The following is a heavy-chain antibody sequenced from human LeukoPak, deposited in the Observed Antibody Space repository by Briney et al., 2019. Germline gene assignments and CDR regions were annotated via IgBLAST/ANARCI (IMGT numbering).Heavy chain of an antibody. CDR2: IYSGGST. CDR3: ARIPAAIDY. Sequence: GGSLRLSCAASGFTFSSYAMSWVRQAPGKGLEWVSVIYSGGSTYYADSVKGRFTISRDNSKNTLYLQMNSLRAEDTAVYYCARIPAAIDYWGQGTLVTVSS. V-gene: IGHV3-66*01. CDR1: GFTFSSYA. J-gene: IGHJ4*02. D-gene: IGHD2-2*01.